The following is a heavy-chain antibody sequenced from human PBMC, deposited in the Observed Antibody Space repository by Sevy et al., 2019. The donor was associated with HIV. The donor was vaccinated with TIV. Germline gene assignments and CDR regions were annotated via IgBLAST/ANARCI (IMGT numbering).Heavy chain of an antibody. CDR3: ARGPQSCNSVSCYSALS. V-gene: IGHV4-4*07. D-gene: IGHD2-15*01. J-gene: IGHJ4*02. Sequence: SETLSLTCTVSGGSISDYYWTWIRQPAGKGLGWLGRIYISGSTEYNPSLKSRVSMSLDTSKNTFSLKLTSMTAADTAVYYCARGPQSCNSVSCYSALSWGQGILVTVSS. CDR1: GGSISDYY. CDR2: IYISGST.